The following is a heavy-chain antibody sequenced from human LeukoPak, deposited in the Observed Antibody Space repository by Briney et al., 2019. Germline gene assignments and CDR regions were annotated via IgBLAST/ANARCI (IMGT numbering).Heavy chain of an antibody. CDR3: ARTVYDSSGYYPYYFDY. CDR2: IYTSGST. D-gene: IGHD3-22*01. V-gene: IGHV4-61*02. Sequence: PSQTLSLTCTVSGGSISSGSYYWSWIRQPAGKGLEWIGRIYTSGSTNYNPSLKSRVTISVDTSKNQFSLKLSSVTAADTAVYYCARTVYDSSGYYPYYFDYWGQGTLVTVSS. J-gene: IGHJ4*02. CDR1: GGSISSGSYY.